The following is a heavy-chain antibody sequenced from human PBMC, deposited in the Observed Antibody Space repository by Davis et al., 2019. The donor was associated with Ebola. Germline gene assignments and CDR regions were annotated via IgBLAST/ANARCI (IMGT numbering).Heavy chain of an antibody. J-gene: IGHJ4*02. Sequence: MPSETLSLTCAVYGGSFSGYYWSWIRQPPGKGLEWIGEINHSGSTNYNPSLKSRVTISVDTSKNQFSLKLSSVTAAGTAVYYCARGRWAYDSSGYYLWGQGTLVTVSS. V-gene: IGHV4-34*01. CDR3: ARGRWAYDSSGYYL. CDR2: INHSGST. D-gene: IGHD3-22*01. CDR1: GGSFSGYY.